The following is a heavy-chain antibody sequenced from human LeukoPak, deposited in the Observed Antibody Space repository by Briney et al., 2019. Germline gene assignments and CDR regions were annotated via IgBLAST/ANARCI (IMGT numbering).Heavy chain of an antibody. CDR2: IYTRGST. V-gene: IGHV4-61*02. J-gene: IGHJ4*02. Sequence: SETLSLTCAVSGYSISSGYYWGWIRQPAGKGLEWIGRIYTRGSTNYNPSLKSPVTISVDTSKNQFSMKLSSVTAADTAMYYCARESAYDYVWGSYPKNYFDYWGQGTLVTVSS. D-gene: IGHD3-16*02. CDR3: ARESAYDYVWGSYPKNYFDY. CDR1: GYSISSGYY.